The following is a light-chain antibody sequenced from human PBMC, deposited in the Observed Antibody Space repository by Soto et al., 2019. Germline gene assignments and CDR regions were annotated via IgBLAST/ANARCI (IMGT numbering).Light chain of an antibody. Sequence: EMVMTQSPATLSVSPGERATLPCRASQSVSSNLAWYQQKPGQAPRLLIYGASTRATGIPARFSGSGSGTEFTLTISSLQSEDFAVYYCHQYNNWPPWTFGQGTKVDIK. CDR1: QSVSSN. CDR3: HQYNNWPPWT. J-gene: IGKJ1*01. CDR2: GAS. V-gene: IGKV3-15*01.